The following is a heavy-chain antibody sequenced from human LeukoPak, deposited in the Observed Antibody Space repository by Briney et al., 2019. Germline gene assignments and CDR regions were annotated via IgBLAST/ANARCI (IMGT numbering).Heavy chain of an antibody. V-gene: IGHV4-59*01. CDR2: IYYSGNT. D-gene: IGHD3-22*01. Sequence: SETLSLTCTVSGGSISSNYWSWIRQPPGKGLQWIGYIYYSGNTNYNPSLKSRVTISVDTSKNHFSLKLTSVTAADTDVYYCARAHLDSSGYSFDYWGQGTLVTVSS. CDR3: ARAHLDSSGYSFDY. CDR1: GGSISSNY. J-gene: IGHJ4*02.